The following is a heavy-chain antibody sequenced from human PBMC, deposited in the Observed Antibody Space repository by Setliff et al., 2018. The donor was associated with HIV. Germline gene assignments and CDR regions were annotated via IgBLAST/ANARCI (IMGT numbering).Heavy chain of an antibody. CDR3: ARPHSGRGGGAYFDP. D-gene: IGHD6-19*01. CDR1: GDSITSGHFY. CDR2: ILDGRVT. V-gene: IGHV4-39*01. J-gene: IGHJ5*02. Sequence: SETLSLTCTVSGDSITSGHFYWGWIRQAPGKGLEWIGNILDGRVTFFNPSRRGRVTISVDASKNQVSLNLRSVTAAGSAVYPCARPHSGRGGGAYFDPWGQGILGTV.